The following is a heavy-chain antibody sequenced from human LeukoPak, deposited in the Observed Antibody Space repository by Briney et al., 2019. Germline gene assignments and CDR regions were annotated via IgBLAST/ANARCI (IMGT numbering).Heavy chain of an antibody. V-gene: IGHV1-18*01. CDR3: ARDSVYGSGSDRWGFDP. Sequence: GASVKVSCKASGYTFTSYGISWVRQAPGQGLEWMGWISAYNGNTNYAQKLQGRVTMTTDTSTSTAYMELRSLRSDDTAVYYCARDSVYGSGSDRWGFDPWGQGTLVTVSS. J-gene: IGHJ5*02. CDR2: ISAYNGNT. D-gene: IGHD3-10*01. CDR1: GYTFTSYG.